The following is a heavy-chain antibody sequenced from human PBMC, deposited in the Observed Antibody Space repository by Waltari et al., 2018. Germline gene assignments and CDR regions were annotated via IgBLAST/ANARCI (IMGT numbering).Heavy chain of an antibody. V-gene: IGHV3-7*04. Sequence: EVQLVESGGGLVQPGGSLTLSCAPSELNFNKYWMTWVRQAPGKGLEWVANIKEDDSEKYYLGSVKGRFTISRDSAKNSVYLQMNSLRAEDTALYYCARGAGFLIDYWGQGTLVTVSS. CDR3: ARGAGFLIDY. J-gene: IGHJ4*02. CDR1: ELNFNKYW. CDR2: IKEDDSEK.